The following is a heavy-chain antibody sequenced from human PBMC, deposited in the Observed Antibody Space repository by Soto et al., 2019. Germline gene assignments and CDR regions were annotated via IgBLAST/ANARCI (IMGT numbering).Heavy chain of an antibody. D-gene: IGHD4-4*01. CDR1: GFTFSSYA. CDR3: ARCPTVTTSNGDDPQADTFDYYYYYYMDV. V-gene: IGHV3-23*01. J-gene: IGHJ6*03. CDR2: ISGNGGST. Sequence: PGGSLRLSCAASGFTFSSYAMSWVRQAPGKGLEWVSAISGNGGSTYYADSVKGRFTISRDNSKNTLYLQMNSLRAEDTAVYYCARCPTVTTSNGDDPQADTFDYYYYYYMDVWGKGTTVTVSS.